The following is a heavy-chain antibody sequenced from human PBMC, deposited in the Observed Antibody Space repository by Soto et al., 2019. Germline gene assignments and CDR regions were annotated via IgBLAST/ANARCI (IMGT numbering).Heavy chain of an antibody. CDR3: AREITIFGVVSVPYYYGMDV. J-gene: IGHJ6*02. D-gene: IGHD3-3*01. Sequence: ASVKVSCKASGYTFTSYCISWVRQAPGQGLEWMGWISAYNGNTNYAQKLQGRVTMTTDTSTSTAYMELRSLRSDDTAVYYCAREITIFGVVSVPYYYGMDVWGQGTTVTVSS. V-gene: IGHV1-18*01. CDR1: GYTFTSYC. CDR2: ISAYNGNT.